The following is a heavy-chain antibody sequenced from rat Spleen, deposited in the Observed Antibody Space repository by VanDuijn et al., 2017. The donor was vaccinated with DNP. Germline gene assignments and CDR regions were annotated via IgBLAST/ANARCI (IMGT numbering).Heavy chain of an antibody. Sequence: QVQLKESGPGLVQPSQTLSLTCTVAGFSLTSNNVHWVREPPGEGLEWKGVIWNNGCTRYNSVLKSSLSISRDTSKRQVFLKMNSLQTEDTATYYCARSPETSYIYFPFDYWGQGVMVTVSS. V-gene: IGHV2-41*01. J-gene: IGHJ2*01. CDR1: GFSLTSNN. D-gene: IGHD1-2*01. CDR3: ARSPETSYIYFPFDY. CDR2: IWNNGCT.